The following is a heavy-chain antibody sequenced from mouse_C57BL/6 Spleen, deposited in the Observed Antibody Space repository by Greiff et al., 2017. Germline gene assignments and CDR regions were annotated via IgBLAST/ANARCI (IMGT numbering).Heavy chain of an antibody. D-gene: IGHD2-1*01. CDR2: IDPSDSYT. J-gene: IGHJ1*03. CDR1: GYTFTSYW. CDR3: ARGDGNWYFDV. V-gene: IGHV1-69*01. Sequence: QVQLQQPGAELVMPGASVKLSCKASGYTFTSYWMHWVKQSTGQGLEWIGEIDPSDSYTNYNQKFKGKSTLTVDKSSSTAYMQLSSLTSEDSAVYYCARGDGNWYFDVWGTGTMVTVSA.